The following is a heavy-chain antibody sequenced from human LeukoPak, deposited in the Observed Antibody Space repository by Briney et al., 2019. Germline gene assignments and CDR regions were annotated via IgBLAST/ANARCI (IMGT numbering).Heavy chain of an antibody. CDR2: INDDGSST. D-gene: IGHD4-11*01. J-gene: IGHJ5*02. CDR3: AKNAYSNSNWFDP. Sequence: GGSLRLSCAASGFTFSTYWMHWVRQAPGKGLVWVSRINDDGSSTSSADSVKGRFTISRDNSKNTLYLQMNSLRAEDTAVYYCAKNAYSNSNWFDPWGQGTLVTVSS. CDR1: GFTFSTYW. V-gene: IGHV3-74*01.